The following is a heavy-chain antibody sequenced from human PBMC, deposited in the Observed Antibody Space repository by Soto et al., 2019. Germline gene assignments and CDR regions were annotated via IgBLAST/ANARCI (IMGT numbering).Heavy chain of an antibody. Sequence: EVQLVESGGGLVQPGGSLKLSCAASGFTFSGSAVHWVRQASGKGLEWVGRIRSKANNYATAYAASVQGRFTIFRDDLKNTAYLQMNSLKTDDTAVYYCTNPQAYYGMDVWGQWTTVTVSS. CDR2: IRSKANNYAT. V-gene: IGHV3-73*02. CDR1: GFTFSGSA. CDR3: TNPQAYYGMDV. J-gene: IGHJ6*02.